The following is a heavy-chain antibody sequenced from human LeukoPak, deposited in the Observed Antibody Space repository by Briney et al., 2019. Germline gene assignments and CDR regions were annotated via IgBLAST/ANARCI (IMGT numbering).Heavy chain of an antibody. V-gene: IGHV3-23*01. CDR2: ISGSGGST. D-gene: IGHD4-17*01. CDR3: AKDYDYGDYVDY. J-gene: IGHJ4*02. Sequence: GGSLRLSCAASGFTFSSYAMSWVRQAPGKGLEWVSAISGSGGSTHYADSVKGRFTISRDNSKNTLYLQMNSLRAEDTAVYYCAKDYDYGDYVDYWGQGTLVTVSS. CDR1: GFTFSSYA.